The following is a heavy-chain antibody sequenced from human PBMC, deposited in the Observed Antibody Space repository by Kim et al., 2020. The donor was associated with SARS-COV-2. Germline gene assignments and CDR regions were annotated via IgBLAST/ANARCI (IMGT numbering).Heavy chain of an antibody. CDR1: GFTFSSYW. CDR3: ARDLLLWFGELFYYYGMDV. CDR2: IKQDGSEK. V-gene: IGHV3-7*01. J-gene: IGHJ6*02. D-gene: IGHD3-10*01. Sequence: GGSLRLSCAASGFTFSSYWMSWVRQAPGKGLEWVANIKQDGSEKYYVDSVKGRFTISRDNAKNSLYLQMNSLRAEDTAVYYCARDLLLWFGELFYYYGMDVWGQGTTVTVSS.